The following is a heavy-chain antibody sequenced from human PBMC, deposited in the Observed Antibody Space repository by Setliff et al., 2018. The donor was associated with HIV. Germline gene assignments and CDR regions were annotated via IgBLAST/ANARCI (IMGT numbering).Heavy chain of an antibody. D-gene: IGHD3-22*01. CDR1: GDSASNSRYY. Sequence: PSETLSLTCTVSGDSASNSRYYWAWIRQPPGEGLEYIGSIHYDEKTYYNPSLKSRVTISIDTSKNQFSLSLTSVTDADTAVYYCASRIYYYDTYRVLRGEGFDPWGQGTLVTVSS. J-gene: IGHJ5*02. V-gene: IGHV4-39*01. CDR3: ASRIYYYDTYRVLRGEGFDP. CDR2: IHYDEKT.